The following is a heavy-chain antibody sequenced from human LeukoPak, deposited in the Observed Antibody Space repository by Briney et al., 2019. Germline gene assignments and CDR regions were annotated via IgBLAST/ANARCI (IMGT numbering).Heavy chain of an antibody. V-gene: IGHV4-59*01. Sequence: SETLSLTCTVSGGSISSYYWSWIRQPPGKGLEWIGDIYYSGSTNYNPSLKSRVTISVDTSKNQFSLKLSSVTAADTAVYYCARVRGYSYGYYYYYMDVWGKGTTVTVSS. CDR1: GGSISSYY. CDR2: IYYSGST. D-gene: IGHD5-18*01. CDR3: ARVRGYSYGYYYYYMDV. J-gene: IGHJ6*03.